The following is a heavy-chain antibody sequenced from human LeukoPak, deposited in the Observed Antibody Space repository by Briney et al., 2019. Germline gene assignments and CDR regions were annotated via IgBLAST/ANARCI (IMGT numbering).Heavy chain of an antibody. J-gene: IGHJ4*02. D-gene: IGHD3-9*01. Sequence: GGSLRLSCAASGFTFSSYWMSWVRQAPGKGLEWVANIKQDGSEKYYVDSVKGRFTISRDNAENPLYLQMNSLRAEDTAVYYCARGGPIYDILTGYYSPYYFDYWGQGTLVTVSS. CDR1: GFTFSSYW. V-gene: IGHV3-7*04. CDR2: IKQDGSEK. CDR3: ARGGPIYDILTGYYSPYYFDY.